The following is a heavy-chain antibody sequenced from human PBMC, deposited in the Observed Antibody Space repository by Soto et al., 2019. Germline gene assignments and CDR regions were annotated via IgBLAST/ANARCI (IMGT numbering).Heavy chain of an antibody. CDR1: GGSISSGGYS. V-gene: IGHV4-30-2*01. CDR2: IYHSGST. J-gene: IGHJ4*02. CDR3: ASNLLYYGSGSRFDY. Sequence: SETLSLTCAVSGGSISSGGYSWSWIRQPPGKGLEWIGYIYHSGSTYYNPSPKSRVTISVDRSKNQFSLKLSSVTAADTAVYYCASNLLYYGSGSRFDYWGQGTLVTVSS. D-gene: IGHD3-10*01.